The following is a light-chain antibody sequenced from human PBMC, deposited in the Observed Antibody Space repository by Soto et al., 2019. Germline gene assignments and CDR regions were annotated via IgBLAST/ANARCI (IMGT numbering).Light chain of an antibody. CDR3: QSFDSSSVV. V-gene: IGLV6-57*02. Sequence: NFMLTQPHSVSESPGKTVTISCTGSSGSIASNYVQWYQQRPGSAPTTVIYEDNQRSSGVPDRFSGSIDSSSNSASLTISGLKTEDEADYYCQSFDSSSVVFGGGTKLTVL. CDR1: SGSIASNY. J-gene: IGLJ2*01. CDR2: EDN.